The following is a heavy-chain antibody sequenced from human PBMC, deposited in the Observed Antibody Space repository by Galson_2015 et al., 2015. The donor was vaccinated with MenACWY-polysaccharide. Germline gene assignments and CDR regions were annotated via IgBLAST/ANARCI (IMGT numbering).Heavy chain of an antibody. J-gene: IGHJ4*02. CDR2: AYYSGGA. V-gene: IGHV4-59*01. Sequence: SETLSLTCTASGDSISSYYWSWIRQPPGKGLEWIGFAYYSGGAIYNPSLKGRVTMSLDTSRSQLSLKLTSVTAADTAVYYCAMYYFDSSGYYFYFDSWGQGTLVTASS. CDR3: AMYYFDSSGYYFYFDS. CDR1: GDSISSYY. D-gene: IGHD3-22*01.